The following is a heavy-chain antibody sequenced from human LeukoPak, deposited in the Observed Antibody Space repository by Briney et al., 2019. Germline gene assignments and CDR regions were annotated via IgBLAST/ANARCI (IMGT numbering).Heavy chain of an antibody. V-gene: IGHV3-30*07. Sequence: DSVKGRFTISRDISKNTLYLQMSSLRAEDTAVYYCARELWFGEDWGQGTLVTVSS. J-gene: IGHJ4*02. D-gene: IGHD3-10*01. CDR3: ARELWFGED.